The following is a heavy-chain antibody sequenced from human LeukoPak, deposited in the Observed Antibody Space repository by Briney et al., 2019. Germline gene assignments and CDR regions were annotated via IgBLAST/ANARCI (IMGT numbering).Heavy chain of an antibody. V-gene: IGHV1-69*04. D-gene: IGHD3-16*02. CDR1: GGTFSSYA. J-gene: IGHJ4*02. CDR2: IIPILGIA. Sequence: GASVKVSCKASGGTFSSYAISWVRQAPGQGLEWMGRIIPILGIANYAQKFQGRVTITADKSTSTAYMELSSLRSEDTAVYYCARLTFGGVIAAAYFDYWGQGTLVTVSS. CDR3: ARLTFGGVIAAAYFDY.